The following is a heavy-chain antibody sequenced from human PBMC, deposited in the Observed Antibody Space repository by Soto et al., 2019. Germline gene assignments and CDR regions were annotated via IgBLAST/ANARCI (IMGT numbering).Heavy chain of an antibody. Sequence: PSETLSLTCTVSGGSISSSRYYWGWIRQPPGKGLEWIGSIYYSGFTYYNPSLKSQVTISVDKSKNQFSLKLSSVTAADTAVYFCARAPIGAAGWVIDYWGQGTLVTVSS. J-gene: IGHJ4*02. D-gene: IGHD6-13*01. CDR3: ARAPIGAAGWVIDY. CDR1: GGSISSSRYY. V-gene: IGHV4-39*07. CDR2: IYYSGFT.